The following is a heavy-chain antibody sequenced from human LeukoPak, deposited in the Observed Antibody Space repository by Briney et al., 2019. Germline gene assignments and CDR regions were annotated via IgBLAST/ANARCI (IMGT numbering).Heavy chain of an antibody. CDR2: ISDSGISI. J-gene: IGHJ4*02. CDR3: ARAAELGYFDY. Sequence: GGSLRLSCAASGFTFSDYYMTWVRQAPGKGLEWVSYISDSGISIYYADSVKGRFTISADNAKNSLYLQMNSLRVEDTAVYYCARAAELGYFDYWGQGTLVTVSS. V-gene: IGHV3-11*04. D-gene: IGHD7-27*01. CDR1: GFTFSDYY.